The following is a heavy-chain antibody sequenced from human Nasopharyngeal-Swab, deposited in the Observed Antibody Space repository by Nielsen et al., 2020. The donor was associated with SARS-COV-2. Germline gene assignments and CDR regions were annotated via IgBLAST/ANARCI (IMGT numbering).Heavy chain of an antibody. Sequence: GESLKISCAASGFTFSDYYMSWIRQAPGKGLEWVSYISSSGSTIYYADSVKGRFTISRDNAKNSLYLQMNSLRAEDTAVYYCARDITWFTISGDGMDVWGQGTTVTVSS. V-gene: IGHV3-11*01. CDR3: ARDITWFTISGDGMDV. J-gene: IGHJ6*02. CDR1: GFTFSDYY. D-gene: IGHD3-3*01. CDR2: ISSSGSTI.